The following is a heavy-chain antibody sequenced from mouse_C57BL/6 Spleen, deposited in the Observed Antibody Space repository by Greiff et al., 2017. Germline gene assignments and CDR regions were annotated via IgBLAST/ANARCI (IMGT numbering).Heavy chain of an antibody. CDR2: IDPENGDT. J-gene: IGHJ1*03. D-gene: IGHD1-1*01. Sequence: VQLKQSGAELVRPGASVKLSCTASGFNIKDDYMHWVKQRPEQGLEWIGWIDPENGDTEYASKFQGKATITADTSSNTAYLQLSSLTSEDTAVYYCTTSMTTVVARYFDVWGTGTTVTVSS. CDR3: TTSMTTVVARYFDV. V-gene: IGHV14-4*01. CDR1: GFNIKDDY.